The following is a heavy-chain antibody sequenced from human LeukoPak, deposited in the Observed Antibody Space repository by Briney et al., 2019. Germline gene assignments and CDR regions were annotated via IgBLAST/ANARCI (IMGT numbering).Heavy chain of an antibody. D-gene: IGHD6-19*01. J-gene: IGHJ5*02. CDR1: GFTFSSYS. CDR3: ARTEEGWYGKDWFDP. CDR2: ISSSSSYI. V-gene: IGHV3-21*01. Sequence: KPGGSLRLSCAASGFTFSSYSMNWVRQAPGKGLEWVSSISSSSSYIYYADSVKGRFTNSRDNAKNSLYLQMNSLRAEDTAVYYCARTEEGWYGKDWFDPWGQGTLVTVSS.